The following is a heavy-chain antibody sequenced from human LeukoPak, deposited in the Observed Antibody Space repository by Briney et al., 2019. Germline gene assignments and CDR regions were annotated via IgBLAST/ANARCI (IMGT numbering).Heavy chain of an antibody. D-gene: IGHD6-19*01. Sequence: GGSLRLSCAASGFTFSSYAMSWVRQAPGKGLEWVSGISWNSGSIGYADSVKGRFTISRDNAKNSLYLQMNSLRAEDTALYYCAKDNGSSGWSNFDYWGQGTLVTVSS. CDR1: GFTFSSYA. CDR3: AKDNGSSGWSNFDY. V-gene: IGHV3-9*01. J-gene: IGHJ4*02. CDR2: ISWNSGSI.